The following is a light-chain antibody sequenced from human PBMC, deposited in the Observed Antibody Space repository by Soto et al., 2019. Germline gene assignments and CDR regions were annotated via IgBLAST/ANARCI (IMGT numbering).Light chain of an antibody. CDR1: QSVSSY. V-gene: IGKV3-11*01. CDR2: DAF. J-gene: IGKJ1*01. Sequence: DIVLTQSPATLPLSPGERATLSCRASQSVSSYLAWYQQKPGQAPRLLIYDAFTRAAGVPARFSGSGSLTDFTLTISTLEPDDFAVYYCQQRSNWPRTFGQGTKVEIK. CDR3: QQRSNWPRT.